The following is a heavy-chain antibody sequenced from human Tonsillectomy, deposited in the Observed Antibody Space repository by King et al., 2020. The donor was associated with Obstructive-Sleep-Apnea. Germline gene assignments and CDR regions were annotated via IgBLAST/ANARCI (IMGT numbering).Heavy chain of an antibody. D-gene: IGHD6-19*01. V-gene: IGHV3-21*01. Sequence: VQLVESGGGLVKPGGSLRLSCAASGFTFSSYSMNWVRQAPGKGLEWVSSISSSSSYIYYADSVKGRFTISRDNAKNSLYLQMNSLRAEDTAVYYCARGCSSGYPGTDYWGQGTLVTVSS. CDR2: ISSSSSYI. CDR3: ARGCSSGYPGTDY. CDR1: GFTFSSYS. J-gene: IGHJ4*02.